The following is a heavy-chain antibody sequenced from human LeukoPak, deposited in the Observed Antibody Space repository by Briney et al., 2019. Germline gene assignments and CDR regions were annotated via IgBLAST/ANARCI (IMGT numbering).Heavy chain of an antibody. CDR2: INTDGSST. D-gene: IGHD2-2*01. Sequence: PGGSLRLSCAASGFTFSSYWMHWVRQAPGKGLVWVSRINTDGSSTSYADSVKGRFTISRDNAKNTLYLQMNSLRAEDTAVYYCARDSPIVVVPAATGNDAFDIWGQGTMVTVSS. V-gene: IGHV3-74*01. CDR3: ARDSPIVVVPAATGNDAFDI. CDR1: GFTFSSYW. J-gene: IGHJ3*02.